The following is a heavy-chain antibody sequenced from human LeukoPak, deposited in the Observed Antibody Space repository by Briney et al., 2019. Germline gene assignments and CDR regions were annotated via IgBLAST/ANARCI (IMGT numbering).Heavy chain of an antibody. D-gene: IGHD2-2*01. V-gene: IGHV3-48*01. CDR2: ISSSSSTI. J-gene: IGHJ4*02. CDR3: ARSGRYCSSTSCYVVFQLDY. Sequence: PGGSLRLSCAASGLTFSSYAMHWVRQAPGKGLEWVSYISSSSSTIYYADSVKGRFTISRDNAKNSLYLQMNSLRAEDTAVYYCARSGRYCSSTSCYVVFQLDYWGQGTLVTVSS. CDR1: GLTFSSYA.